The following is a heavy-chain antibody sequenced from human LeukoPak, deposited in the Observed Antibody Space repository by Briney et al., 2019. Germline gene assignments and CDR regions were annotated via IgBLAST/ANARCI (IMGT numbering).Heavy chain of an antibody. Sequence: GGSLRLSCAASGFTVSSNYMSWVRQAPGKGLEWVSVIYSGDHTYYADSVKGRFTISRDNSKNTLYLQMNSLRAEDTAIYYCAREWDGYNRGAFDIWGQGTMVTVSS. CDR3: AREWDGYNRGAFDI. D-gene: IGHD5-24*01. CDR1: GFTVSSNY. V-gene: IGHV3-53*01. CDR2: IYSGDHT. J-gene: IGHJ3*02.